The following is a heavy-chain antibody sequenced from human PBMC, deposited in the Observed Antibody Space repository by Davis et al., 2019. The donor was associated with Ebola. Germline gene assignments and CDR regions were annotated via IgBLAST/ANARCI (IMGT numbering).Heavy chain of an antibody. D-gene: IGHD2-2*01. CDR3: ARDVGYCSSTSCAERDYYYYYGMDV. V-gene: IGHV4-34*01. J-gene: IGHJ6*02. CDR2: INHSGST. Sequence: SETLSLTCAVYGGSFSGYYWSWIRQPPGKGLEWIGEINHSGSTYYNPSLKSRVTISVDTSKNQFSLKLSSVTAADTAVYYCARDVGYCSSTSCAERDYYYYYGMDVWGQGTTVTVSS. CDR1: GGSFSGYY.